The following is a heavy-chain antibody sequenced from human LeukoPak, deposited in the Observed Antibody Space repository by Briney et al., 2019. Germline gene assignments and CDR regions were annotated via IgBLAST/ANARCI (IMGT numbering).Heavy chain of an antibody. CDR2: IKSKTEGGTT. Sequence: VGSLRLSCAASGFTFSNAWMSWVRQAPGKGLEWVGRIKSKTEGGTTDYAAPVKGRFTISRDDSKNTLYLQMNNLKTEDTAVYYFTTAGAFDIWGQRTMDSHSS. D-gene: IGHD7-27*01. V-gene: IGHV3-15*01. J-gene: IGHJ3*02. CDR1: GFTFSNAW. CDR3: TTAGAFDI.